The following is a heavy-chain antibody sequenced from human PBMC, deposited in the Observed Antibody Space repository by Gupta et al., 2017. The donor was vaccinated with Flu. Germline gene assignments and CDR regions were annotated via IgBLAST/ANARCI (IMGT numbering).Heavy chain of an antibody. Sequence: VRQAPGKGLEWVAFIWSDGNNKFYADSVKGRFSFSRDNAKNTLYLQMNSLRAEDTAVYYCVKERGPFDAFDIWGQGTLVTVSS. J-gene: IGHJ3*02. V-gene: IGHV3-33*06. D-gene: IGHD3-10*01. CDR2: IWSDGNNK. CDR3: VKERGPFDAFDI.